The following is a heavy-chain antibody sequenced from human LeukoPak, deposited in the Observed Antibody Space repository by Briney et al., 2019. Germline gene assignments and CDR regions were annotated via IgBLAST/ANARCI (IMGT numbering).Heavy chain of an antibody. CDR2: IYSGGST. J-gene: IGHJ6*02. Sequence: GSLRLSCAASGFTVSSNYMSWVRQAPGKGLEWVSVIYSGGSTYYADSVKGRFTISRDNSKNTLYLQMNSLRAEDTAVYYCARVGSYCGGDCSYNHYYGMDVWGQGTTVTVSS. V-gene: IGHV3-53*01. CDR1: GFTVSSNY. D-gene: IGHD2-21*02. CDR3: ARVGSYCGGDCSYNHYYGMDV.